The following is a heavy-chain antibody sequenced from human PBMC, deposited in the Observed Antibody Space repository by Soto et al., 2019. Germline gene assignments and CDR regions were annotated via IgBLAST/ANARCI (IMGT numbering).Heavy chain of an antibody. D-gene: IGHD3-3*02. J-gene: IGHJ5*02. V-gene: IGHV4-4*02. Sequence: LSLTCTVSGDSISKTNWWSWVRQPPGKGLEWIGEIHQSGSTNYSPSLKGRVTISVDNSKNQFSLKLRSVSAADTAVYYCVRVPIVGETRAANAGWCDRWGNENLFSVSS. CDR3: VRVPIVGETRAANAGWCDR. CDR2: IHQSGST. CDR1: GDSISKTNW.